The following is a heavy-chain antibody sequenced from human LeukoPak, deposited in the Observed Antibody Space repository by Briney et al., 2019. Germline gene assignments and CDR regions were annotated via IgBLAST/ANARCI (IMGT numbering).Heavy chain of an antibody. CDR3: AKARRDYYYYYMDV. Sequence: PGGSLRHSCAASGFTFSDYYMSWIPQAPGKGLEWVSYISSSGSTIYYADSVKGRFTISRDNAKNSLYLQMNSLRAEDTAVYYCAKARRDYYYYYMDVWGKGTTVTVSS. CDR1: GFTFSDYY. CDR2: ISSSGSTI. J-gene: IGHJ6*03. D-gene: IGHD6-6*01. V-gene: IGHV3-11*01.